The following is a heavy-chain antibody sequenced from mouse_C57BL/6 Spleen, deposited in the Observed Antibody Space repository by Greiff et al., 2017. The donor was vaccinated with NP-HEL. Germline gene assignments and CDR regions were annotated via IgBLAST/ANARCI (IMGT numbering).Heavy chain of an antibody. CDR1: GYTFTSYW. D-gene: IGHD2-3*01. Sequence: QVQLQQSGAELVMPGASVKLSCKASGYTFTSYWMHWVKQRPGQGLEWIGEIDPSDSYTNYNQKFKGKSTLTVDKASSTAYMQLSSLTSEDSAVYYCARSGGLLRGGFAYWGQGTLVTVSA. J-gene: IGHJ3*01. V-gene: IGHV1-69*01. CDR3: ARSGGLLRGGFAY. CDR2: IDPSDSYT.